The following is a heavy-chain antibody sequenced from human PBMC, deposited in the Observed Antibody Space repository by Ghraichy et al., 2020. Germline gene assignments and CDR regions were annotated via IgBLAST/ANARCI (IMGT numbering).Heavy chain of an antibody. J-gene: IGHJ5*02. CDR1: GGSFSGYY. V-gene: IGHV4-34*01. CDR2: INHSGST. Sequence: SETLSLTCAVYGGSFSGYYWSWIRQPPGKGLEWIGEINHSGSTNYNPSLKSRVTISVDTSKNQFSLKLSSVTAADTAVYYCARGKITYYYDSSGSGNWFDPWGQGTLVTVSS. D-gene: IGHD3-22*01. CDR3: ARGKITYYYDSSGSGNWFDP.